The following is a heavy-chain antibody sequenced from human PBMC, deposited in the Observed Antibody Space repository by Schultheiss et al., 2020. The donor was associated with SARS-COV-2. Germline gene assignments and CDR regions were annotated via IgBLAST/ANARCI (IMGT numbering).Heavy chain of an antibody. V-gene: IGHV3-23*01. CDR2: ISGSGGST. CDR1: GFTFSSYD. Sequence: GGSLRLSCAASGFTFSSYDMHWVRQATGKGLEWVSAISGSGGSTYYADSVKGRFTISRDNSKNTLYLQMNSLKTEDTAVYYCTTAFSGYDSLTGDYWGQGTLVTVSS. J-gene: IGHJ4*02. D-gene: IGHD5-12*01. CDR3: TTAFSGYDSLTGDY.